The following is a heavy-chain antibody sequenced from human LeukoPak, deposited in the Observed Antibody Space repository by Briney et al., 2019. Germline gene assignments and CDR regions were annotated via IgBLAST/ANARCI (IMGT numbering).Heavy chain of an antibody. J-gene: IGHJ4*02. CDR2: INPNSGGT. D-gene: IGHD2-15*01. CDR1: AYTFTGYY. V-gene: IGHV1-2*02. CDR3: ARVRDCSGGSCYHYFDY. Sequence: ASVKVSCKASAYTFTGYYMHWVRQAPGQGLEWMGWINPNSGGTNYAQKFQGRVTMTRDTSISTAYMELSRPRSDDTAVYYCARVRDCSGGSCYHYFDYWGQGTLVTVSS.